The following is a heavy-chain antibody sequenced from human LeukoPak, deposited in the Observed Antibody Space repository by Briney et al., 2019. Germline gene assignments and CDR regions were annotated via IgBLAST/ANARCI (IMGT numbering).Heavy chain of an antibody. V-gene: IGHV3-21*01. J-gene: IGHJ4*02. CDR1: GFTFSSYS. CDR3: ARDTHTIFGVAQYYFDY. Sequence: PGGSLRLSCAASGFTFSSYSMNWVRQAPGKGLEWVSSISSSSSYIYYADSVKGRFTISRDNAKNSLYLQMNSLRAEDTAVYYCARDTHTIFGVAQYYFDYWGQGTLVTVSS. CDR2: ISSSSSYI. D-gene: IGHD3-3*01.